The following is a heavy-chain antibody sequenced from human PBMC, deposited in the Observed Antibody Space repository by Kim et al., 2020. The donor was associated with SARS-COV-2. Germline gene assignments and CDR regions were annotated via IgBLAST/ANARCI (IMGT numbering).Heavy chain of an antibody. CDR2: INHSGST. J-gene: IGHJ4*02. CDR3: ARGRRRAYSSSSFLSHEHDY. Sequence: SETLSLTCAVYGGSFSGYYWSWIRQPPGKGLEWIGEINHSGSTNYNPSLKSRVTISVDTSKNQFSLKLSSVTAADTAVYYCARGRRRAYSSSSFLSHEHDYWGQGTLVTVSS. CDR1: GGSFSGYY. D-gene: IGHD6-6*01. V-gene: IGHV4-34*01.